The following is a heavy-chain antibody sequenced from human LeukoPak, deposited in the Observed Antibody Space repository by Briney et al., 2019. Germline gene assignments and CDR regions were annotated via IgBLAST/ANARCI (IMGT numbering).Heavy chain of an antibody. CDR3: ARDALGDYYGSGSFLDY. CDR2: IKQDGSEK. V-gene: IGHV3-7*01. D-gene: IGHD3-10*01. CDR1: GLTFSSYW. J-gene: IGHJ4*02. Sequence: PGGSLRLSCAASGLTFSSYWMSWVRQAPGKGLEWVANIKQDGSEKHFVGSVKGRFTISRDNAKNSLYLQMNSLRAEDPAVYYCARDALGDYYGSGSFLDYWGQGTLVTVSS.